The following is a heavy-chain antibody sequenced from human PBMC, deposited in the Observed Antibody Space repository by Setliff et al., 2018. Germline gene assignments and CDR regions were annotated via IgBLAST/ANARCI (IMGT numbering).Heavy chain of an antibody. CDR2: IYTSGST. V-gene: IGHV4-61*09. Sequence: PSETLSLTCTVSGGSISSGSYYWSWIRQPAGKGLEWIGHIYTSGSTNYNPSLKSRVTISVDTSKNQFSLKLSSVTAADTAVYYCARDLPKYSRRGNWFDPWGQGTLVTVSS. J-gene: IGHJ5*02. D-gene: IGHD6-6*01. CDR1: GGSISSGSYY. CDR3: ARDLPKYSRRGNWFDP.